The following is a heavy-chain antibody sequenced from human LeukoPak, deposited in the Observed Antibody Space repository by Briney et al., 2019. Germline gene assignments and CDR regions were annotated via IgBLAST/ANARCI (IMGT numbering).Heavy chain of an antibody. V-gene: IGHV3-74*01. CDR2: ISPTGSTT. Sequence: GGSLRLSCTASGFSFSGHWMHWARQLPGKGLVWVSRISPTGSTTSYADFVKGRFTASRDNAKNTLYLQVNNLRAEDTAVYYCARGPNSNWSGLDFWGQGTLLTVSS. CDR1: GFSFSGHW. J-gene: IGHJ4*02. D-gene: IGHD6-6*01. CDR3: ARGPNSNWSGLDF.